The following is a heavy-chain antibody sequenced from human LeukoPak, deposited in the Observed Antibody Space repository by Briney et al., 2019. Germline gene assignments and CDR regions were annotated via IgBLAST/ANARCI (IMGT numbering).Heavy chain of an antibody. CDR1: GFTFSSYS. Sequence: GGSLRLSCAASGFTFSSYSVNWVRQAPGKGLEWVSSISSSSSYIYYADSVKGRFTISRDNAKNSLYLQMNSLRAEDTAVYYCATSGSSSWYRFFDYWGQGTLVTVSS. J-gene: IGHJ4*02. CDR3: ATSGSSSWYRFFDY. D-gene: IGHD6-13*01. CDR2: ISSSSSYI. V-gene: IGHV3-21*01.